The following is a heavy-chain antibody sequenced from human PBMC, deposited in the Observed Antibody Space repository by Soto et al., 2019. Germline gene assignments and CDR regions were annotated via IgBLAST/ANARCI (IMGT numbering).Heavy chain of an antibody. V-gene: IGHV4-30-2*01. D-gene: IGHD3-9*01. J-gene: IGHJ4*02. CDR2: IYHSGST. CDR3: ARGRPKQCYEILTGYYLYRDCYFDY. Sequence: QLQLQESGSGLVKPSQTLSLTCAVSGGSISSGGYSWSWMRQPPGKGLEWIGYIYHSGSTYYNPSLKSRVTISVDRSRNQFSLKLSSVTAADTAVYYCARGRPKQCYEILTGYYLYRDCYFDYWGQGTLVTVSS. CDR1: GGSISSGGYS.